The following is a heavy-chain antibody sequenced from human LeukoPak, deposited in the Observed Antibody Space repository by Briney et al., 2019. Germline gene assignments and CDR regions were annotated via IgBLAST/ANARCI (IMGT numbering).Heavy chain of an antibody. CDR2: IYHSGST. V-gene: IGHV4-38-2*02. D-gene: IGHD5-18*01. CDR1: GYSISSGYY. Sequence: SETLSLTCTVSGYSISSGYYWGWIRQPPGKGLEWIGSIYHSGSTYYNPSLKSRVTISVDTSKNQFSLKLSSVTAADTAVYYCARGLLVGYTDGLPHYYFDSWGQGTLVTVSS. CDR3: ARGLLVGYTDGLPHYYFDS. J-gene: IGHJ4*02.